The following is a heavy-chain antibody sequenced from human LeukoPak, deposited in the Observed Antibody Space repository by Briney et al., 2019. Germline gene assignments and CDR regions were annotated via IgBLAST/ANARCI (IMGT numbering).Heavy chain of an antibody. Sequence: PSETLSLTCTVSGGSISSYYWSWIRQPPGKGLEWIGYIYYSGSTNYNPSLKSRVTISVDTSKNQFSLKLSSVTAADTAVYHCAAMIGYFDYWGQGILVTVSS. V-gene: IGHV4-59*01. CDR3: AAMIGYFDY. CDR2: IYYSGST. J-gene: IGHJ4*02. D-gene: IGHD3-22*01. CDR1: GGSISSYY.